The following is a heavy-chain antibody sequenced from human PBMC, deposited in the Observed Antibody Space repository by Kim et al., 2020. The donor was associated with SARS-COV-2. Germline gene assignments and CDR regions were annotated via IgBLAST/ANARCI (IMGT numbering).Heavy chain of an antibody. Sequence: GGSLRLSCAASGFTISNYYMSWIRQAPGKGLEWVSYIGISSSYTNYADSVKGRFTISRDNARNSLYLQMETLRADDTAVYFCARDQGDSSTPPQHADYWGQGTLVTVSP. V-gene: IGHV3-11*06. CDR2: IGISSSYT. CDR3: ARDQGDSSTPPQHADY. J-gene: IGHJ4*03. D-gene: IGHD2-15*01. CDR1: GFTISNYY.